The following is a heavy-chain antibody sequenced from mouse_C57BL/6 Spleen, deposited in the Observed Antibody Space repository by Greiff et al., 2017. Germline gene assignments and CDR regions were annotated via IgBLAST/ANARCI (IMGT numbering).Heavy chain of an antibody. Sequence: QVQLQQSGAELARPGASVKLSCKASGYTFTSYGISWVKQRTGQGLEWIGEIYPRSGNTYYNEKFKGKDTLTADKSSSTAYMELRSLTSEDSAVYFCAREGYGNPGAYWGQGTLVTVSA. V-gene: IGHV1-81*01. D-gene: IGHD2-1*01. CDR2: IYPRSGNT. J-gene: IGHJ3*01. CDR3: AREGYGNPGAY. CDR1: GYTFTSYG.